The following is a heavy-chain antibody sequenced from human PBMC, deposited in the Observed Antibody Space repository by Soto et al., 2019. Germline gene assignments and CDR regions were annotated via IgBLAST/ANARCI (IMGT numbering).Heavy chain of an antibody. D-gene: IGHD3-3*01. CDR3: ATDGGSATIFGVAGLRAFDI. CDR1: GYTLTELS. CDR2: FDPEDGET. Sequence: GASVKVSCKVSGYTLTELSMHWVRPAPGKGLEWMGGFDPEDGETIYAQKFQGRVTMTEDTSTDTAYMELSSLRSEDTAVYYCATDGGSATIFGVAGLRAFDIWGQGTMVTVSS. V-gene: IGHV1-24*01. J-gene: IGHJ3*02.